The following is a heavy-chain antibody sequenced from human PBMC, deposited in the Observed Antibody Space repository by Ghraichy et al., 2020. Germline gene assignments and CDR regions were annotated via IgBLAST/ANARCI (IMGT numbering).Heavy chain of an antibody. CDR3: ARGGYGGDCYSGFWFDP. Sequence: SETLSLTCAVYGGSFSGYYWSWIRQPPGKGLEWIGEINQSGSTNYNPSLKSRVSISVDTSKNQFSLKLSSVTAADTAVYFCARGGYGGDCYSGFWFDPWGQGTLVTVSS. J-gene: IGHJ5*02. V-gene: IGHV4-34*01. CDR2: INQSGST. CDR1: GGSFSGYY. D-gene: IGHD2-21*02.